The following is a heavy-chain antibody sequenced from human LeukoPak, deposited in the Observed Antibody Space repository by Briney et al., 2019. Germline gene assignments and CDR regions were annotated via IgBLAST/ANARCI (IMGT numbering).Heavy chain of an antibody. V-gene: IGHV3-74*01. D-gene: IGHD4-17*01. J-gene: IGHJ4*02. CDR3: ARDYDYGDYPGY. Sequence: PGGSLRLSCAASGFTFSSYWMHWVRQAPGKGPVWVSHIYPDGSVTAYADSVKGRFTISRDNAKNSLYLQMNSLRAEDTALYYCARDYDYGDYPGYWGQGTLVTVSS. CDR2: IYPDGSVT. CDR1: GFTFSSYW.